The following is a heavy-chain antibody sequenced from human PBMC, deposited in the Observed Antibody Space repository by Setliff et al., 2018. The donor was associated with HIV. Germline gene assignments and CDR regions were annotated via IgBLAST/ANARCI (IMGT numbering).Heavy chain of an antibody. Sequence: GGSLRLSCAASGFTFNNCEMNWVRQAPGKGLEWVSYISSSGNTVFYADSVKGRFTIAREDARNSGYLQMNSLRDDDTAVYFCARTAYYRDSSGYYSVAFDMWGPGTMVTVSS. CDR3: ARTAYYRDSSGYYSVAFDM. CDR1: GFTFNNCE. J-gene: IGHJ3*02. V-gene: IGHV3-48*03. CDR2: ISSSGNTV. D-gene: IGHD3-22*01.